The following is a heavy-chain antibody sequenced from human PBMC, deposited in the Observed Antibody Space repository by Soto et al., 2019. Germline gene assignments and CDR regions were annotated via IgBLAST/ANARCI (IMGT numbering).Heavy chain of an antibody. CDR1: GGGNLRDYR. J-gene: IGHJ4*02. CDR3: ARGGEGDNFGAVY. Sequence: QVQLVQSGAEVKEPGSSVKVSCKASGGGNLRDYRTTWVRRAPGQGLEWRGGIIPKLGSANYAQKFQGRVTITADESTNSVYMELRSLRSDDTAVYYCARGGEGDNFGAVYWGQGTPVTVSS. CDR2: IIPKLGSA. V-gene: IGHV1-69*01. D-gene: IGHD2-21*01.